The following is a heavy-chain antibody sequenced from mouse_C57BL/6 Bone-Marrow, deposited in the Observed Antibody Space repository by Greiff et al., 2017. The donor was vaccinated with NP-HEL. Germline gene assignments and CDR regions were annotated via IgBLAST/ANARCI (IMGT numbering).Heavy chain of an antibody. CDR3: ARRLWLRRGDYFDY. J-gene: IGHJ2*01. CDR2: IYPGDGDT. CDR1: GYAFSSSW. Sequence: QVQLQQSGPELVKPGASVKISCKASGYAFSSSWMNWVKQRPGKGLEWIGRIYPGDGDTNYNGKFKGKATLTADQSSSTAYTQLSSLTSEDSAVYCCARRLWLRRGDYFDYWGQGTTLTVSS. D-gene: IGHD2-2*01. V-gene: IGHV1-82*01.